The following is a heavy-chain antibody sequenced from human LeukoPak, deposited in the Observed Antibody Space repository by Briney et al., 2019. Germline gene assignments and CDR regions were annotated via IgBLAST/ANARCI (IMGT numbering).Heavy chain of an antibody. J-gene: IGHJ4*02. D-gene: IGHD1-26*01. CDR1: DDSIVSSDYY. CDR2: RYYSGFI. CDR3: ARLKVGTTHPDY. Sequence: SETLSLTCAVSDDSIVSSDYYWGWIRQPPGKGLEWIGSRYYSGFIYYNPSVKSRVTISVDTSKNQFSLELTSVTAADTAVYYCARLKVGTTHPDYWGQGTLVTVSS. V-gene: IGHV4-39*01.